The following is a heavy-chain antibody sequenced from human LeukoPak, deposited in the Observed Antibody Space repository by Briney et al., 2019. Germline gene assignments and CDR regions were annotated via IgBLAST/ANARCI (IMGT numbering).Heavy chain of an antibody. J-gene: IGHJ4*02. V-gene: IGHV1-69*01. D-gene: IGHD6-19*01. Sequence: SVKVSCKASGRTFSSYDISWVRQAPGQGLEWMGGIIPIFGTANYAQKLQGRVTITADESTSTAYMELSSLRSEDAAVYYCARLDIAVAGTPGSYWGQGTLVTVSS. CDR2: IIPIFGTA. CDR1: GRTFSSYD. CDR3: ARLDIAVAGTPGSY.